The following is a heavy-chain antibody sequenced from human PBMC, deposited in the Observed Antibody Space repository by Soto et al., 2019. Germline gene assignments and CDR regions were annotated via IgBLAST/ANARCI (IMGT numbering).Heavy chain of an antibody. CDR2: IYHSGST. J-gene: IGHJ6*02. D-gene: IGHD4-17*01. CDR3: ASIEPTVTTDYYYGMDV. V-gene: IGHV4-30-2*01. CDR1: GGSISSGGYS. Sequence: SETLSLTCAVSGGSISSGGYSWSWIRQPPGKGLEWIGYIYHSGSTYYNPSLKSRVTISVDRPKNQFSLKLSSVTAADTAVYYCASIEPTVTTDYYYGMDVWGQGTTVTVSS.